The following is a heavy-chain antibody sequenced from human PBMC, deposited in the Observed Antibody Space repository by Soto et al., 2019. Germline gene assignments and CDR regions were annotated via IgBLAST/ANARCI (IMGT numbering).Heavy chain of an antibody. J-gene: IGHJ5*02. D-gene: IGHD2-2*01. CDR2: INAGNGNT. CDR3: ARSPAAMKGWFDP. CDR1: GYTFTSYA. V-gene: IGHV1-3*01. Sequence: ASVKVSCKASGYTFTSYAMHWVRQAPGQRLEWMGWINAGNGNTKYSQKFQGRVTITRDTSASTAYMELSSLRSEDTAVCYCARSPAAMKGWFDPWGQGTLVTVSS.